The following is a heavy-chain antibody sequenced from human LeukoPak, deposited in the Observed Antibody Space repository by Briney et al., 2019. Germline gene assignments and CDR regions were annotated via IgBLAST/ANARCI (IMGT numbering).Heavy chain of an antibody. J-gene: IGHJ4*02. V-gene: IGHV4-34*01. CDR2: IKHSGST. CDR3: ARLSSGYVSLDY. CDR1: GGSFSGYY. Sequence: SETLSLTCAVYGGSFSGYYWSWIRQPPGKGLEWIGEIKHSGSTNYNPSLKSRVTISVDTSKNQFSLKLSSVTAADTAVYYCARLSSGYVSLDYWGQGTLVTVSS. D-gene: IGHD5-12*01.